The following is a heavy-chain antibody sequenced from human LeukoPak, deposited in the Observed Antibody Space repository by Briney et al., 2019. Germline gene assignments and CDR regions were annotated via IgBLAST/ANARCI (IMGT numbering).Heavy chain of an antibody. J-gene: IGHJ4*02. D-gene: IGHD1-26*01. CDR2: IYYSGST. Sequence: PSETLSLTCTVSGGSISSYYWSWIRQPPGKGLEWIGYIYYSGSTNYNPSLKSRVTISVDTSKNQFSLKLGSVTAADTAVYYCARRRGSCLDYWGQGTLVTVSS. V-gene: IGHV4-59*08. CDR3: ARRRGSCLDY. CDR1: GGSISSYY.